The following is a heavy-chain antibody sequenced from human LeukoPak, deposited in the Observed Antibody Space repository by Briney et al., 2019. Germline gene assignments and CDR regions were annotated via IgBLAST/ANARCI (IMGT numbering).Heavy chain of an antibody. V-gene: IGHV3-13*01. CDR1: GFPFSAYD. CDR3: VRGALPGDNWYFDL. Sequence: PGGSLRLSCETSGFPFSAYDMHWVRQAPGKGLEWVSAFGSAGDTYYPGAVRGRFTISRDYAKNSLYLQMNSLRTGDTAVYFCVRGALPGDNWYFDLWGRGTLVTV. CDR2: FGSAGDT. J-gene: IGHJ2*01.